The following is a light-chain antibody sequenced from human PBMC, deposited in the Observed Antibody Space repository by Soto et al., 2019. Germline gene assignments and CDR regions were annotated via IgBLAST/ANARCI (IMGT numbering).Light chain of an antibody. CDR2: EVS. CDR3: MQSTQLLPP. CDR1: QSLLHITGETF. Sequence: VVTQNPLSLSVAPGQPASISCKSSQSLLHITGETFLFWYLQKPGQSPQLLIYEVSTRVSGVPDRFSGSGSGTDFTLEISRVETDDVGIYYCMQSTQLLPPFCQVRLPEIK. V-gene: IGKV2D-29*02. J-gene: IGKJ5*01.